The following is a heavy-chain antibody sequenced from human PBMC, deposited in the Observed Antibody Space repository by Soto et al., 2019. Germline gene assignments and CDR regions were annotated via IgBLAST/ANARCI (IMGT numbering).Heavy chain of an antibody. Sequence: GGSLRLSCTASGFTFSDYYMSWIRQAPGKGLEWVSYISSSGDYTNYADSVKGRFTISRDNAKNSLYLQMNSLRAEDTAVYYCARDDAVWGSYRPYWGQGTLVTVSS. CDR2: ISSSGDYT. J-gene: IGHJ4*02. CDR3: ARDDAVWGSYRPY. CDR1: GFTFSDYY. V-gene: IGHV3-11*06. D-gene: IGHD3-16*02.